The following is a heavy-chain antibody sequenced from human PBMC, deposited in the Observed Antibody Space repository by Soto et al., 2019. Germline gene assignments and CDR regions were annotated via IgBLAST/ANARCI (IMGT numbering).Heavy chain of an antibody. CDR1: GGSISSYY. J-gene: IGHJ5*01. CDR2: IFHTGST. CDR3: VRVDSGWHDS. Sequence: QVQLQESGPGLVKPSETLSVTCTVSGGSISSYYWSWIRQSPGKGLEWIGYIFHTGSTDYNPSLKSRVTISVDTSKNQFSLRVSSVPAADTAVYFCVRVDSGWHDSWGQGTLVTVSS. D-gene: IGHD6-19*01. V-gene: IGHV4-59*01.